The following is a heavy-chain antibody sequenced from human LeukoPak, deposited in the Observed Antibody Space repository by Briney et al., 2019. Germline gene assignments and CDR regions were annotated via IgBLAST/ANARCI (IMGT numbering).Heavy chain of an antibody. Sequence: AGGSLRLSCAASGFTFSTYAMSWFRQAPGKGLEWVSAITYSSGNTYYADSVKGRFTISRDNSKNTLYLQMNSLRAEDTALYYCAKDGTGCGGDCYSDYWGQGTLVTVSS. D-gene: IGHD2-21*02. J-gene: IGHJ4*02. CDR1: GFTFSTYA. CDR3: AKDGTGCGGDCYSDY. V-gene: IGHV3-23*01. CDR2: ITYSSGNT.